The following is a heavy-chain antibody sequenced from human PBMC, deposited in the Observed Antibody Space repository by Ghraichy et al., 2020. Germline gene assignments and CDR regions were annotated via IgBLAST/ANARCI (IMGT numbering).Heavy chain of an antibody. D-gene: IGHD6-19*01. Sequence: SETLSLTCVISGDSVSSNSATWNWIRQTPSRGLEWLGRTYYRSMWYTDYAVSVKSRITIKADTSKNRFSLQLDSVNPEDTAVYYCARDRPHSRGWFRGDYYSYYGMDVWGQGTTVTVSS. CDR1: GDSVSSNSAT. CDR3: ARDRPHSRGWFRGDYYSYYGMDV. J-gene: IGHJ6*02. CDR2: TYYRSMWYT. V-gene: IGHV6-1*01.